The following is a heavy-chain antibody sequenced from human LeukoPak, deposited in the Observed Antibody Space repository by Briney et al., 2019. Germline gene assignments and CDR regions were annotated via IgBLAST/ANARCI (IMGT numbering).Heavy chain of an antibody. CDR2: IIPIFGTA. V-gene: IGHV1-69*13. CDR1: GGTFSSYA. J-gene: IGHJ4*02. D-gene: IGHD6-19*01. Sequence: GASVKVSCKASGGTFSSYAISWVRQAPGQGLEWMGGIIPIFGTANYAQKFQGRVTITADESTSTAYMELSSLRSEDTAVYYCARGVQWLVESVGPFDYWGQGTLVTVSS. CDR3: ARGVQWLVESVGPFDY.